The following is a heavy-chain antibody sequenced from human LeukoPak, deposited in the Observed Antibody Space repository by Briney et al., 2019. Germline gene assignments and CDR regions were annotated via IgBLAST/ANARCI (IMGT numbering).Heavy chain of an antibody. CDR2: IYPDDSDT. D-gene: IGHD3-10*01. J-gene: IGHJ4*02. Sequence: GEPLKISCQASGYTFSNFWIGWVRQMPGKGLEWMGIIYPDDSDTRYSPSFQGQVTMSVDKSTSTVDLQWTSLKASDTAIYYCARHMDYYGSGSYFDSWGQGTLVTVSS. CDR1: GYTFSNFW. V-gene: IGHV5-51*01. CDR3: ARHMDYYGSGSYFDS.